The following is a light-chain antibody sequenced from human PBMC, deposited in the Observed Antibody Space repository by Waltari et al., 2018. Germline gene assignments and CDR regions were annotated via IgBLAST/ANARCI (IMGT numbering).Light chain of an antibody. CDR1: QSISSN. CDR3: QQYDTWPLGT. V-gene: IGKV3D-15*01. Sequence: ETIMTQSPATLSVSPGERATLPCRASQSISSNLAWYQQKPGQAPRLLLYGASTRPTGIPARFSGSGSGTEFTLTISSLQSEDFGVYYCQQYDTWPLGTFGQGTKLEIK. CDR2: GAS. J-gene: IGKJ2*01.